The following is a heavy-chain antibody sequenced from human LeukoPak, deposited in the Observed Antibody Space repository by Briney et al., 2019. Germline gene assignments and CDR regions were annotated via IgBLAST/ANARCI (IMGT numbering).Heavy chain of an antibody. V-gene: IGHV1-69*04. D-gene: IGHD4-17*01. CDR3: ARDDYSDYGVDL. Sequence: ASVKVSCKASGGTFSSYAISWVRQAPGQGLEWMGRIIPILGIANYAQKFQGRVTITADKSTSTAYMELSSLRSEDTAVYYCARDDYSDYGVDLWGRGILVTVSS. CDR2: IIPILGIA. CDR1: GGTFSSYA. J-gene: IGHJ2*01.